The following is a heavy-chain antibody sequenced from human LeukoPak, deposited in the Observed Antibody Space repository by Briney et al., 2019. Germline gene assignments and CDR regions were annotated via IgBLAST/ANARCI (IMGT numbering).Heavy chain of an antibody. CDR3: ARDPPGVRYYDSSGYLHY. J-gene: IGHJ4*02. CDR1: GYTFTGYY. Sequence: GASVKVSCKASGYTFTGYYMHWVRPAPGQGLEWMGWISAYNGNTNYAQKLQGRVTMTTDTSTSTAYMELRSLRSDDTAVYYCARDPPGVRYYDSSGYLHYWGRGTLVTVSS. D-gene: IGHD3-22*01. CDR2: ISAYNGNT. V-gene: IGHV1-18*04.